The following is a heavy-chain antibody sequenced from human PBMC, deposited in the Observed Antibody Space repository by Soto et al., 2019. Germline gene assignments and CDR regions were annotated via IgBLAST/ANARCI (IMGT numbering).Heavy chain of an antibody. CDR1: GGTFSSYA. J-gene: IGHJ6*02. Sequence: GASVEVSCKASGGTFSSYAMSWVRQAPGEGLEWMGGIIPIFGTANYAQKFQGRVTITADESTSTAYMELSSLRSEDTAVYYCARVGMGVVVAATDYYYYGMDVWGQGTTVTVSS. V-gene: IGHV1-69*13. D-gene: IGHD2-15*01. CDR2: IIPIFGTA. CDR3: ARVGMGVVVAATDYYYYGMDV.